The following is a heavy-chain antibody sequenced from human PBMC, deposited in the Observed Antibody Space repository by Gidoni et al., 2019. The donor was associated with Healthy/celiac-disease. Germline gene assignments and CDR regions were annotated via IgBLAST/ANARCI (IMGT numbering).Heavy chain of an antibody. CDR2: LKGDGIDT. CDR1: GFTFSSYW. J-gene: IGHJ4*02. V-gene: IGHV3-74*01. CDR3: ARGGSNQDY. Sequence: EVQLVESGGGLVQPGGSLRRSCAASGFTFSSYWMHWVRQAQGKGLVWVSRLKGDGIDTTYADSVKGRFTISRDNAKNTLYLQMNSLRAEDTAIYYCARGGSNQDYWGQGTLVTVSS. D-gene: IGHD3-16*02.